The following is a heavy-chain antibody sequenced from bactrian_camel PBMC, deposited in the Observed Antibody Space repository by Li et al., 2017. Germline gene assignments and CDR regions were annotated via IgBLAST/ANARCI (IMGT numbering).Heavy chain of an antibody. J-gene: IGHJ4*01. V-gene: IGHV3S40*01. D-gene: IGHD2*01. Sequence: VQLVESGGGLVQPGGSLRLSCAASGFTFSSYDMSWVRQAPGKGLEWVSTINSGGSSTYYVDSVKGRFTISRDNAKSTLYLRLSSLKTEDTAMYYCGKDSGGLRGSQGTQVTVS. CDR1: GFTFSSYD. CDR2: INSGGSST.